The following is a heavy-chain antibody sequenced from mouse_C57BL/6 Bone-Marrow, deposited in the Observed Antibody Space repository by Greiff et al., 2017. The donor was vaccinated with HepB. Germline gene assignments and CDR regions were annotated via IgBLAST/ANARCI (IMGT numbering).Heavy chain of an antibody. Sequence: QVQLQQPGAELVMPGASVKLSCTASGYTFTSYWMHWVKQRPGQGLEWIGEIDPSDSYTNYNQKFKGKSTLTVDKSSNTAYMQLSSLTSEDSAVYYCARFRCWYFDVWDRGTTITVSS. D-gene: IGHD3-2*02. CDR3: ARFRCWYFDV. J-gene: IGHJ1*03. V-gene: IGHV1-69*01. CDR1: GYTFTSYW. CDR2: IDPSDSYT.